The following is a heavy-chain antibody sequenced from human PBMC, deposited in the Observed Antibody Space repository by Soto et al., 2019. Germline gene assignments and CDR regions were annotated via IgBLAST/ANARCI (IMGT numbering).Heavy chain of an antibody. Sequence: SSETLSLTCAVYGGSFSGYYWSWIRQPPGKGLEWIGEINHSGSTNYNPSLKSRVTISVDTSKNQFSLKLSSVTAADTAVYYCARATIRYGSGSAFDYWGPGTLVTVYS. D-gene: IGHD3-10*01. J-gene: IGHJ4*02. V-gene: IGHV4-34*01. CDR3: ARATIRYGSGSAFDY. CDR1: GGSFSGYY. CDR2: INHSGST.